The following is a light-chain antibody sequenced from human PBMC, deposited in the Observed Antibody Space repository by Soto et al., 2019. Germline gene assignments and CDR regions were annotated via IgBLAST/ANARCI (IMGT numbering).Light chain of an antibody. Sequence: DIQVTQSPSSLSASVGDRVSITCRASLDIRNDLDWYQQKPGKAPKRLIYDAYTLQSGVPSRFSGAGSGAEFTLTIKGLQSEDFATYFCIQHKSYPWTVGQGTKVDIK. V-gene: IGKV1-17*01. CDR2: DAY. CDR3: IQHKSYPWT. J-gene: IGKJ1*01. CDR1: LDIRND.